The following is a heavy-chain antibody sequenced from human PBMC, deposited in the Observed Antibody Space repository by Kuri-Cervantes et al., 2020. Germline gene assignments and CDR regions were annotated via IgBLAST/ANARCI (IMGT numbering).Heavy chain of an antibody. CDR2: IYYSGST. Sequence: GSLRLSCTVSGGSISSNTYYWGWIRQPPGKGLEWIGSIYYSGSTYYNPSLKSRVTVSVDTSKNQFSLKLSSVTAADTAVYYCARGSIRGHFDYWGQGTLVTVSS. CDR3: ARGSIRGHFDY. J-gene: IGHJ4*02. V-gene: IGHV4-39*02. CDR1: GGSISSNTYY. D-gene: IGHD2-21*01.